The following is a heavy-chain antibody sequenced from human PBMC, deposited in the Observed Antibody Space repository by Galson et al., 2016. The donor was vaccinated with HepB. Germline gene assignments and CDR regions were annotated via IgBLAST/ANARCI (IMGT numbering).Heavy chain of an antibody. V-gene: IGHV3-48*02. CDR2: ISSSGTTI. D-gene: IGHD1-14*01. CDR1: GFTFSSYA. J-gene: IGHJ6*02. CDR3: ARDGGGTGGYYYYAMDV. Sequence: SLRLSCAASGFTFSSYAMNWVRQAPGKGLEWLSYISSSGTTIYYADSVKGRFTISRDNAKNSLHLQMNSLRDEDTAVYYCARDGGGTGGYYYYAMDVWGQGTTVTVSS.